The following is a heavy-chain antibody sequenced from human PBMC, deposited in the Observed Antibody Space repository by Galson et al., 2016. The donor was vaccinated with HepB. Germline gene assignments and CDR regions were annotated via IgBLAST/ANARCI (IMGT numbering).Heavy chain of an antibody. Sequence: SLRLSCAGSGFTFRNYHMNWVRQAPGKGLEWVALIWHDGSNKYYADSVKGRFTISRDNPKNTLYLQMTSLKVEDTAVYYCAREMHVAAAAAFDFWGRGTLVTVSS. D-gene: IGHD6-13*01. CDR3: AREMHVAAAAAFDF. CDR1: GFTFRNYH. CDR2: IWHDGSNK. J-gene: IGHJ4*02. V-gene: IGHV3-33*08.